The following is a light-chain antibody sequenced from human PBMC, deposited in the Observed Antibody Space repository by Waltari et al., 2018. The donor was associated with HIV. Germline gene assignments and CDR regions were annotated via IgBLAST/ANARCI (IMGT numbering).Light chain of an antibody. CDR2: EVT. CDR1: SNDVGGYYY. J-gene: IGLJ1*01. V-gene: IGLV2-14*01. CDR3: SSATSRKLYV. Sequence: SPLTHPASVSGSPGQSITISCTGTSNDVGGYYYVSCDQQHPGKVPKLLIYEVTNRPSGVSNRFSGSKSGNTASLTISGLQADDEADYYCSSATSRKLYVFGTGTRVTVL.